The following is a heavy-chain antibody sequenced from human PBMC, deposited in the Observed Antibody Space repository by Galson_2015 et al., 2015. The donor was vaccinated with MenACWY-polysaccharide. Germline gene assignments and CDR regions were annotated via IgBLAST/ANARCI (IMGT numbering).Heavy chain of an antibody. CDR3: ARVGVCSGGSCYKMFDV. J-gene: IGHJ3*01. CDR1: GFTFSNYI. V-gene: IGHV3-74*01. CDR2: ITGDGSDT. Sequence: SLRLSCAASGFTFSNYIMHWVRQALGKGLVWVSRITGDGSDTRYAGSVKGRFTISRDNARNTLYLQMNSLRDEDTAVYYCARVGVCSGGSCYKMFDVWGQGTMVTVSS. D-gene: IGHD2-15*01.